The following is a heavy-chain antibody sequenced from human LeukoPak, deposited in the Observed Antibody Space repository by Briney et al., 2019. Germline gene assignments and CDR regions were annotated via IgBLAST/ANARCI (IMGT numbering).Heavy chain of an antibody. CDR1: GYTFTDYY. CDR3: ARGIAAPGGRWFDP. CDR2: INPNSGGT. D-gene: IGHD6-13*01. V-gene: IGHV1-2*02. Sequence: GASVKVSCKASGYTFTDYYTHWVRQAPGQGLEWMGWINPNSGGTNYAQQFQGRVTMTRDTSISTTYMELSNLRSDDTAVYYCARGIAAPGGRWFDPWGQGTLVTVSS. J-gene: IGHJ5*02.